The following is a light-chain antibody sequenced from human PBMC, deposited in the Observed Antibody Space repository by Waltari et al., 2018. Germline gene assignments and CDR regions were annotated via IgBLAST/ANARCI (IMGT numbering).Light chain of an antibody. CDR1: TNDLGSYNY. CDR2: DVT. V-gene: IGLV2-11*03. J-gene: IGLJ3*02. CDR3: CSYAGSYTWV. Sequence: SGSPGQSVTISCTGTTNDLGSYNYVSWYQQHPGKAPKLIILDVTKRPSGVPDRLSGSKSGNTASLTISGLRAEDEAEYYCCSYAGSYTWVFGGGTKLTVV.